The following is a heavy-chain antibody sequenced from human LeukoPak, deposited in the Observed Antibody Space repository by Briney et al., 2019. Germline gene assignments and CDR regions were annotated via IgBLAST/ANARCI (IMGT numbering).Heavy chain of an antibody. D-gene: IGHD3-10*01. CDR1: GFTFSNYW. CDR2: INSDGSSA. Sequence: GGSLSLSCAASGFTFSNYWMHWVRQAPGKGLVWVSRINSDGSSASYADSVKGRFTMSRDNAKNTLYLQMNSLRAEDTAVYYCVRGSAAGDYWGQGTLVTVSS. J-gene: IGHJ4*02. V-gene: IGHV3-74*01. CDR3: VRGSAAGDY.